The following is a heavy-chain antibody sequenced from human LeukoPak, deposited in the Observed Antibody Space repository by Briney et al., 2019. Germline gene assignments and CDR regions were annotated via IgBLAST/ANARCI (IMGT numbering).Heavy chain of an antibody. V-gene: IGHV4-59*08. CDR2: IYYTGST. CDR1: GGSITSYY. Sequence: SETLSLTCNVSGGSITSYYWNCIPRPPGKGLVWIGYIYYTGSTNSNPSLKSRLTISLDTSKNQFSLKLTSVTAADTSIYYCASSYFYDGNRYFDYWGQGVLVTVSS. D-gene: IGHD3-22*01. J-gene: IGHJ4*02. CDR3: ASSYFYDGNRYFDY.